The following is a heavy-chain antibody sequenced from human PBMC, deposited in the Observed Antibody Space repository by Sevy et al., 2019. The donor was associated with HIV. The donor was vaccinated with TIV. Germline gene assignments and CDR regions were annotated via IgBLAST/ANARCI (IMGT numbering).Heavy chain of an antibody. V-gene: IGHV1-8*01. Sequence: ASVKVSCKASGYTFTSYDINWVRQATGQGLEWMGWMNPNSGNTGYAQKFQGRVTMTRNTSISTAYMELSSLRSEDTAVYYCARDLRLPGYSYGSFDYWGQGTLVTVSS. D-gene: IGHD5-18*01. CDR3: ARDLRLPGYSYGSFDY. CDR1: GYTFTSYD. J-gene: IGHJ4*02. CDR2: MNPNSGNT.